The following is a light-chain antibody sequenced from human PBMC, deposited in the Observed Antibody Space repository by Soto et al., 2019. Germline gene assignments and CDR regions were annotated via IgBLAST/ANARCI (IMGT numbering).Light chain of an antibody. CDR2: GAS. Sequence: ERVMTQSPATLSVSPGERATLSCRASQRISNYLAWYQQKPGQAPRLLISGASTRATGIPARFSGSGSGTEFTLTISSLQSEDLAVDYCQQYNNWPPTCGQGTKVDSK. V-gene: IGKV3-15*01. CDR3: QQYNNWPPT. J-gene: IGKJ1*01. CDR1: QRISNY.